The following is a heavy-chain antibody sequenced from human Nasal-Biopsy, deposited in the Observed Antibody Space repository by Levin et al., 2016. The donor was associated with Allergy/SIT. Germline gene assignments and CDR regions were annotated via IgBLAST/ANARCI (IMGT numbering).Heavy chain of an antibody. V-gene: IGHV5-51*01. Sequence: KVSCKGSGYRFTTSSIAWVRQMPGKGLEWMGIIHPGDSDIRYSPSFQGQVTFSADKSTSTAYVQWSSLKASDTAMYYCATYTVGPYWYFDLWGRGTLVTVSS. CDR3: ATYTVGPYWYFDL. CDR2: IHPGDSDI. J-gene: IGHJ2*01. CDR1: GYRFTTSS. D-gene: IGHD2-2*02.